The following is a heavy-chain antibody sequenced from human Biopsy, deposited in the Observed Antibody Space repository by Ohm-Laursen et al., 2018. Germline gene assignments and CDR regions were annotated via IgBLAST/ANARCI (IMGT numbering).Heavy chain of an antibody. CDR1: GGTFINYA. Sequence: SVKVSCKASGGTFINYAISWVRQAPGQGLEWMGGITPMFGTANYAQMFQGRVTISADESTSTSDMELSSLTTEDTAIYYCARGPHSGSNSCFDYWGRGTLVTVSS. CDR2: ITPMFGTA. V-gene: IGHV1-69*13. D-gene: IGHD1-26*01. J-gene: IGHJ4*02. CDR3: ARGPHSGSNSCFDY.